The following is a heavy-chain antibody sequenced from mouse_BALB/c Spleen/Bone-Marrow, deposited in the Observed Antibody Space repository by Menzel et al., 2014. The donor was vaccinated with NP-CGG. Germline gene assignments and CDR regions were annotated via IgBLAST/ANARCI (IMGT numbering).Heavy chain of an antibody. CDR2: ILPGSGNT. Sequence: QVTLKVCGAELMKPGASVKVSCKATGYTFSSYWIEWVKQRPGHGLEWIGEILPGSGNTNYNEKFKGKATFTADISSNTAYMQLSSLTSEDSAVYYCARWAFDAWFAYWGQGTLVTVSA. D-gene: IGHD3-1*01. CDR1: GYTFSSYW. CDR3: ARWAFDAWFAY. J-gene: IGHJ3*01. V-gene: IGHV1-9*01.